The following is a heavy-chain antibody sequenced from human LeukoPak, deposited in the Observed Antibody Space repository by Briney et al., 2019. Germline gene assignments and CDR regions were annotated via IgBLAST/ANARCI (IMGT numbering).Heavy chain of an antibody. CDR3: ARDVGYDSSGSFDY. CDR2: IIPIFGTA. CDR1: GGTFSSYA. J-gene: IGHJ4*02. Sequence: SVKVSCKASGGTFSSYAISWVRQAPGQGLEWMGGIIPIFGTANYAQKFQGRVTITADESTSTAYMELSSPRSEDTAVYYCARDVGYDSSGSFDYWGQGTLVTVSS. V-gene: IGHV1-69*13. D-gene: IGHD3-22*01.